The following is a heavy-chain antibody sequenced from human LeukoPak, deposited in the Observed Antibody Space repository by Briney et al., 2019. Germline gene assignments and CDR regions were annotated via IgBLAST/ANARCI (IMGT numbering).Heavy chain of an antibody. CDR1: GFTFSSYG. J-gene: IGHJ5*02. Sequence: PGGFLRLSCAASGFTFSSYGMHGVRQAPGKGREWVAVIWYDGTNKFYADSVKGRFTISRDNSKNILYLQMNSLRAEDTAVYYCAKDLYSSSSVGTAWGQGSLVTVSS. CDR3: AKDLYSSSSVGTA. V-gene: IGHV3-33*06. CDR2: IWYDGTNK. D-gene: IGHD6-6*01.